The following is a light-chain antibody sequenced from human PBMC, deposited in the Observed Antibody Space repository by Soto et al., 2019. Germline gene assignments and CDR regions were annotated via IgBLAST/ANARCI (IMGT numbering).Light chain of an antibody. V-gene: IGLV2-11*01. CDR2: DVS. CDR3: CSYAGSLWDVV. Sequence: QSALTQPRSVSGSPGQSVTISCTGTSSDVGGYNYVSWYQQHPGKAPKLMIYDVSKRPSGVPDRFSGSKSGNTASLTISGLQAEDEADYYCCSYAGSLWDVVFGGGTKLTVL. CDR1: SSDVGGYNY. J-gene: IGLJ2*01.